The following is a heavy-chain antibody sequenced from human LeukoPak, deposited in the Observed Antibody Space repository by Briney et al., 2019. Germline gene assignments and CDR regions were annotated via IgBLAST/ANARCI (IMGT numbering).Heavy chain of an antibody. CDR1: GGSISNSNYY. J-gene: IGHJ5*02. CDR3: AREGTAGTNLNWFDP. V-gene: IGHV4-39*07. CDR2: IYYSGST. Sequence: SETLSLTCTVSGGSISNSNYYWGWIRQPPGKGLEWIGTIYYSGSTFYNPSLKSRVTISLDTSKNQFSLKLSSVTAADTAVYYCAREGTAGTNLNWFDPWGQGTLVTVSS. D-gene: IGHD1-1*01.